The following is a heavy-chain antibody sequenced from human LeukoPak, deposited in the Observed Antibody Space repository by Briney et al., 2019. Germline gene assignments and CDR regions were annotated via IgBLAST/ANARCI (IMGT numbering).Heavy chain of an antibody. Sequence: GRSLRLSCAASGFTFSSYGMHWVRQAPGKGLEWVAVISYDGSNKYYADSVKGRFTISRDNSKNTLYLQMNSLRAEDTAVYYCAKTRGYSYPPFDYWGQGTLVTVSS. CDR2: ISYDGSNK. CDR3: AKTRGYSYPPFDY. J-gene: IGHJ4*02. D-gene: IGHD5-18*01. CDR1: GFTFSSYG. V-gene: IGHV3-30*18.